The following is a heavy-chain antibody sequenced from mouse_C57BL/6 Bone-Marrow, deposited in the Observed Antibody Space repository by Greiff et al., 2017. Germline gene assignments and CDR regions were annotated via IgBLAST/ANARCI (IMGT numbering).Heavy chain of an antibody. D-gene: IGHD1-1*01. J-gene: IGHJ2*01. Sequence: EVMLVESGGGLVKPGGSLKLSCAASGFTFSSYAMSWVRQTPEKRLEWVATISDGGSYTYSPDNVKGRFTISRDNAKNNLYLQMSHLKSEDTAMYYCARDDVVSHFDYWGQGTTLTVSS. V-gene: IGHV5-4*01. CDR1: GFTFSSYA. CDR2: ISDGGSYT. CDR3: ARDDVVSHFDY.